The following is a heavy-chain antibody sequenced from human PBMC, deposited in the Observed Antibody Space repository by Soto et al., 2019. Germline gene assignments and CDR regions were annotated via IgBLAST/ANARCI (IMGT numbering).Heavy chain of an antibody. J-gene: IGHJ4*02. CDR1: GFTFSSYE. CDR2: ISSSGSTI. CDR3: VKEKLYSNYEYYFDS. D-gene: IGHD4-4*01. V-gene: IGHV3-48*03. Sequence: GGSLRLSCAASGFTFSSYEMNWVRQAPGKGLEWVSYISSSGSTIYYADSVKGRFTISRDNAKNSLYLQMNSLRPEDTALYYCVKEKLYSNYEYYFDSWGQGTLVTVSS.